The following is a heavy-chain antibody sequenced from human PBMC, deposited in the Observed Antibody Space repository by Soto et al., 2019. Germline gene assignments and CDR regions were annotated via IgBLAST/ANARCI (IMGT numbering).Heavy chain of an antibody. CDR1: GFVFGNYA. V-gene: IGHV3-23*01. D-gene: IGHD3-3*01. CDR2: VSGSGRIT. CDR3: AKGPTILGVDPYYYTMDV. J-gene: IGHJ6*02. Sequence: EVQVLESGGGLVQPGGSLRLSCAASGFVFGNYAMTWVRQAPGKGLEWVSGVSGSGRITHYADSVKGRFTISRDNSNNTLFLQMSSLRAEDTAVYHCAKGPTILGVDPYYYTMDVWGQGTTVTVSS.